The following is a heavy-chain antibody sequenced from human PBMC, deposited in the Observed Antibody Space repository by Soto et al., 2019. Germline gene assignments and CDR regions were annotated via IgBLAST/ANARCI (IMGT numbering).Heavy chain of an antibody. J-gene: IGHJ5*02. D-gene: IGHD3-9*01. Sequence: GGSLRLSCAASGFTFHNYAMHWVRQGPGKGLEWVAGISWNSGNIDFGDSVKGRFTISRDNAKNSLYLQMNSLRPEDTAVYYYAKDPYDSLSGDNNWFDPWGPGPLVTVS. CDR3: AKDPYDSLSGDNNWFDP. CDR2: ISWNSGNI. V-gene: IGHV3-9*01. CDR1: GFTFHNYA.